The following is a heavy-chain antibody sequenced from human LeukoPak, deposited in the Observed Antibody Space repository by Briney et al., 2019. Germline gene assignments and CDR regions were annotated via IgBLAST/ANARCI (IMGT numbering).Heavy chain of an antibody. CDR3: TTSDSSGWSFDY. CDR2: IKSKTGGGTT. CDR1: GFTFSNAW. V-gene: IGHV3-15*01. Sequence: GGSLRLSCAASGFTFSNAWMSWVRQAPGKGLEWVGRIKSKTGGGTTGYAAPVKGRFTISRDDSKNTLYLQMNSLKTEDTAVYYCTTSDSSGWSFDYWGQGTLVTVSS. D-gene: IGHD6-19*01. J-gene: IGHJ4*02.